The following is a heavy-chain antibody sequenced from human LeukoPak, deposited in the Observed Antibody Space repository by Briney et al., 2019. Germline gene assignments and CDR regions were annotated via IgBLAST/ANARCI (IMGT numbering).Heavy chain of an antibody. J-gene: IGHJ4*02. Sequence: GGSLRLSCAASGFTFSSYWMSWVRQAPGKGLEWVANIKQDGSEKYYVDSVKGRFTISRDNSKNTLSLQMNSLRVDDTAMYYCSNSPPTYGDLDYWGQGTLVTVSS. D-gene: IGHD2/OR15-2a*01. V-gene: IGHV3-7*03. CDR1: GFTFSSYW. CDR3: SNSPPTYGDLDY. CDR2: IKQDGSEK.